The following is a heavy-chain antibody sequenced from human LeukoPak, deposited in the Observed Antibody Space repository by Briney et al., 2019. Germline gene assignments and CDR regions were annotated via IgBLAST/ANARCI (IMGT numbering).Heavy chain of an antibody. CDR3: ARNQDDSSDYYYFDY. J-gene: IGHJ4*02. Sequence: SQTLSLTCGVSGGPISSGGYSWSWIRQPPGKGLEWIGYIYYSGSTSYNPSLKSRLSISVDTSKNQFSLKLSSVTTADTAVYYCARNQDDSSDYYYFDYWGQGTLVTVSS. V-gene: IGHV4-30-4*07. CDR2: IYYSGST. D-gene: IGHD3-22*01. CDR1: GGPISSGGYS.